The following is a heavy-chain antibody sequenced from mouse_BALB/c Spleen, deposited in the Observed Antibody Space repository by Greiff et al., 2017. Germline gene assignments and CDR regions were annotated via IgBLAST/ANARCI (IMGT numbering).Heavy chain of an antibody. CDR1: GYSFTGYY. J-gene: IGHJ2*01. V-gene: IGHV1-18*01. Sequence: VQLQQSGPELVKTGASVKISCKASGYSFTGYYMHWVKQSHGKSLEWIGDINPNNGGTIYNQKFKGKATLTVDKSSSTAYMELRSLTSEDTAVYYCERKEEGYDYDGLFDYWGQGTTVTVSA. D-gene: IGHD2-4*01. CDR3: ERKEEGYDYDGLFDY. CDR2: INPNNGGT.